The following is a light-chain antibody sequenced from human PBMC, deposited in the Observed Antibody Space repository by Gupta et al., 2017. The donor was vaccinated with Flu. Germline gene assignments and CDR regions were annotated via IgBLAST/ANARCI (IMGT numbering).Light chain of an antibody. CDR1: QSVGTY. V-gene: IGKV3-11*01. Sequence: EIVLTQSPATLSLSPGGRATLSCRASQSVGTYLAWYQQKPGQTPRLLIYDASNRATGIPARFSGSGSGTDFTLTISSLEPEDFAVYYCQKRSNWPPYTFGQGTRLDI. CDR3: QKRSNWPPYT. J-gene: IGKJ2*01. CDR2: DAS.